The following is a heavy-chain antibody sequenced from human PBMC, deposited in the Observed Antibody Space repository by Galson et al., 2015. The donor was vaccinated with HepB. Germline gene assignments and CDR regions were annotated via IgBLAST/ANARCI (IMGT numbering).Heavy chain of an antibody. V-gene: IGHV3-30*04. CDR1: GFTFSSYA. CDR3: ARDRTVDTAMVHFQH. CDR2: ISYDGSNK. J-gene: IGHJ1*01. D-gene: IGHD5-18*01. Sequence: SLRLSCAASGFTFSSYAMHWVRQAPGKGLEWVAVISYDGSNKYYAGSVKGRFTISRDNSKNTLYLQMNSLRAEDTAVYYCARDRTVDTAMVHFQHWGQGTLVTVSS.